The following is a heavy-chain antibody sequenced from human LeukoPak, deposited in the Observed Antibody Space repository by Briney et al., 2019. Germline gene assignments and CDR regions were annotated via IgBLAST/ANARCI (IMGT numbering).Heavy chain of an antibody. D-gene: IGHD5-24*01. CDR2: INPSGGST. J-gene: IGHJ3*02. CDR3: ARVRDGYNDAYDI. Sequence: ASVTVSYKASGYTFTSYYMHWVRQAPGQGLEWMGIINPSGGSTSYAQKFQGRVTMTRDTSTSTVYMELGSLKSEDTAVYYCARVRDGYNDAYDIWGQGTMVTVT. CDR1: GYTFTSYY. V-gene: IGHV1-46*01.